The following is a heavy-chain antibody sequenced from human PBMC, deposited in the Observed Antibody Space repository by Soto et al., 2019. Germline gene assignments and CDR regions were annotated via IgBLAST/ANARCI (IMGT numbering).Heavy chain of an antibody. D-gene: IGHD3-22*01. J-gene: IGHJ4*02. CDR3: ARGMDYYDSSGYYYGY. CDR2: IIPIFGTA. V-gene: IGHV1-69*06. Sequence: SVKVSCKASGGTFSSYAISWVRQAPGQGLEWMGGIIPIFGTANYAQRFQGRVTITADTSTSTAYMELRSLRSDDTAVYYCARGMDYYDSSGYYYGYWGQGTLVTVSS. CDR1: GGTFSSYA.